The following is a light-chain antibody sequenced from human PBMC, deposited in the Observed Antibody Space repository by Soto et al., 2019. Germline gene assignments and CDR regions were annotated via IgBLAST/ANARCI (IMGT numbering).Light chain of an antibody. J-gene: IGLJ1*01. CDR1: SSDVGGYNY. V-gene: IGLV2-14*01. Sequence: QSVLTQPASVSGSPGQSITISCNGKSSDVGGYNYVSWYQQHPGKAPKLMIYDVSNRPSGVSNRFSGSKSGNTASLTVSGLQAEDEADYYCSSYTSSSTLYVFGTGTKVTVL. CDR3: SSYTSSSTLYV. CDR2: DVS.